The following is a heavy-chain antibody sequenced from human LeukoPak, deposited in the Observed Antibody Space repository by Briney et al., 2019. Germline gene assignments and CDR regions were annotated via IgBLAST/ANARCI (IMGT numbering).Heavy chain of an antibody. Sequence: GGSLRLSCAASGFTFSSYSMNWVRQAPGKGLEWVSSISSSSSYIYYADSVKGRFTISRDNAKNSLYLQMNSLRAEDTAVYYCARDSRQLVRGPRWVDYWGQGTLVTVSS. CDR3: ARDSRQLVRGPRWVDY. V-gene: IGHV3-21*01. CDR1: GFTFSSYS. CDR2: ISSSSSYI. J-gene: IGHJ4*02. D-gene: IGHD6-6*01.